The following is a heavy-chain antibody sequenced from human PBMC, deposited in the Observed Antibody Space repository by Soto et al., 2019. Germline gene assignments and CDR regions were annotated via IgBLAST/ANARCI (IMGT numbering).Heavy chain of an antibody. CDR1: GFTFSSYT. J-gene: IGHJ4*02. V-gene: IGHV3-21*01. D-gene: IGHD2-21*02. Sequence: EVQWVESWGGLVKPGGSLRLSCAASGFTFSSYTMKCVRQAPGKGLEWVASISSSYYIQYADSVKGRCTISRDNAKNSLYLQMNSMRAEDTAVYYCARGDVVVLTATSNFDYWGQGTLVTVSS. CDR3: ARGDVVVLTATSNFDY. CDR2: ISSSYYI.